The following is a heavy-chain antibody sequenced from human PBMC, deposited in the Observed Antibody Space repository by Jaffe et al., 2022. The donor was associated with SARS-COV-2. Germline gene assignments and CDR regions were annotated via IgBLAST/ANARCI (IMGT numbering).Heavy chain of an antibody. D-gene: IGHD3-16*01. J-gene: IGHJ3*02. CDR2: IRSSGAST. CDR1: GFTFNSYT. V-gene: IGHV3-23*04. Sequence: EVQLVESGGGLVQPGGSLRLSCAASGFTFNSYTMGWVRQAPGKGLEWVSDIRSSGASTNYADSVKGRFSISRDNSKNTLYLQMNSLRAEDTAIYYCAKDGGVGGTPDAFDIWGQGTMVIVSS. CDR3: AKDGGVGGTPDAFDI.